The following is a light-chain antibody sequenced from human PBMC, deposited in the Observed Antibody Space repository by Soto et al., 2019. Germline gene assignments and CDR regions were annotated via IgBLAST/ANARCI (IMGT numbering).Light chain of an antibody. Sequence: EIVSTQSPGTLSLSPGERATLSCRSSQSITSNYLAWYQQKPGQTPKVLIYRASTRATGIPDRFSGSGSGTDFTLTISRLEAEDFAVYYCQQYGSSPLTFGGGTKVDI. CDR3: QQYGSSPLT. V-gene: IGKV3-20*01. J-gene: IGKJ4*01. CDR1: QSITSNY. CDR2: RAS.